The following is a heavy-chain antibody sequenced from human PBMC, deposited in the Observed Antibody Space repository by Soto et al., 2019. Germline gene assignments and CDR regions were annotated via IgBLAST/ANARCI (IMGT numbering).Heavy chain of an antibody. CDR3: AKTGPYCGGDCSRYFYGMDV. CDR1: GFAFRTYA. D-gene: IGHD2-21*02. V-gene: IGHV3-23*01. CDR2: IWGSGDRT. J-gene: IGHJ6*02. Sequence: GGSLRLSCAASGFAFRTYAMAWVRQAPGKGLEWVSGIWGSGDRTFYADSVRGRFTISRDNSRNTLYLQMYSLTAEDTALYYCAKTGPYCGGDCSRYFYGMDVWGQGTTVRVSS.